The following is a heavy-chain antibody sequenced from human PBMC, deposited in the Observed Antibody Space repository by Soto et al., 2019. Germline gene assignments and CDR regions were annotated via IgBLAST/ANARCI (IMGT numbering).Heavy chain of an antibody. D-gene: IGHD6-13*01. V-gene: IGHV5-10-1*01. CDR2: IDPSDSYT. Sequence: TLSCKGSGESFISYWISWVRHMPGKGLEWMGRIDPSDSYTNYSPSFQGHVTISADKSISTAYLQWSSLKASDTAMYYCARPGSSSWYPYYYGMDVWGQGTTVTVSS. J-gene: IGHJ6*02. CDR1: GESFISYW. CDR3: ARPGSSSWYPYYYGMDV.